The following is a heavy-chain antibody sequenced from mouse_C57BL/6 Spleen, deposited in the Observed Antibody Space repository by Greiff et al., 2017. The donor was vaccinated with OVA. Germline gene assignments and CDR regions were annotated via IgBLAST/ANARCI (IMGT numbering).Heavy chain of an antibody. CDR1: GFTFSDYG. V-gene: IGHV5-17*01. CDR3: ARHLYYAMDY. Sequence: EVPVVESGGGLVKPGGSLKLSCAASGFTFSDYGMHWVRQAPEKGLEWVAYISSGSSTIYYADTVKGRFTISRDNAKNTLFLQMTSLRSEDTAMYYCARHLYYAMDYWGQGTSVTVSS. CDR2: ISSGSSTI. J-gene: IGHJ4*01.